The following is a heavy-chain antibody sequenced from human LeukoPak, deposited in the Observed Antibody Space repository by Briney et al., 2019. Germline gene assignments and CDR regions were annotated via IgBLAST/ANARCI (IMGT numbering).Heavy chain of an antibody. D-gene: IGHD6-13*01. V-gene: IGHV3-23*01. CDR2: GSGGST. Sequence: GSGGSTYYADSVKGRFTISRDNSKNTLYLQMNSLRAEDTAVYYCATRGSSSWYGTNWFDPWGQGTLVTVSS. CDR3: ATRGSSSWYGTNWFDP. J-gene: IGHJ5*02.